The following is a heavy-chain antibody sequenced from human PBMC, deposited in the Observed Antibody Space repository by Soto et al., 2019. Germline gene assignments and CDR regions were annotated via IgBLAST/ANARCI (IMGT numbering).Heavy chain of an antibody. CDR2: ISYSGNT. J-gene: IGHJ5*02. CDR3: ASGESNSWSNLFDP. D-gene: IGHD6-13*01. V-gene: IGHV4-31*03. Sequence: PSETLSLTCTVAGGSISSGTYYWSWIGQHPGKGLEWIGYISYSGNTYYNPSLKSRVTISVDTSKKQFSLKLSSVTAAVTAVYYCASGESNSWSNLFDPWGEGTMVTVSS. CDR1: GGSISSGTYY.